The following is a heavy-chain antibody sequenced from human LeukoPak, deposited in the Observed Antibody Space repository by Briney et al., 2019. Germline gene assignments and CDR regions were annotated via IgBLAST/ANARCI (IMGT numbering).Heavy chain of an antibody. D-gene: IGHD5-24*01. CDR1: GFTFSSYE. CDR2: ISSSGSTI. CDR3: ARGYAEMATIIGYYFDY. V-gene: IGHV3-48*03. J-gene: IGHJ4*02. Sequence: PGGSLRLSCAASGFTFSSYEMNWVRQAPGRGLEWVSYISSSGSTIYYADSVKGRFTISRDNAKDSLYLQMNSLRAEDTAVYYCARGYAEMATIIGYYFDYWGQGTLVTVSS.